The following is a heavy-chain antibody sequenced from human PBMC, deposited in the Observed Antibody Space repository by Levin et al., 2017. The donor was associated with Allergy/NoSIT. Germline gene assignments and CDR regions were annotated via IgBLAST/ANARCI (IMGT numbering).Heavy chain of an antibody. CDR3: TTESFVVTTIYAFDI. CDR1: GFTFSNAW. Sequence: GESLKISCAASGFTFSNAWMSWVRQAPGKGLEWVGRIKSKTDGGTTDYAAPVKGRFTISRDDSKNTLYLQMNSLKTEDTAVYYCTTESFVVTTIYAFDIWGQGTMVTVSS. D-gene: IGHD5-12*01. V-gene: IGHV3-15*01. CDR2: IKSKTDGGTT. J-gene: IGHJ3*02.